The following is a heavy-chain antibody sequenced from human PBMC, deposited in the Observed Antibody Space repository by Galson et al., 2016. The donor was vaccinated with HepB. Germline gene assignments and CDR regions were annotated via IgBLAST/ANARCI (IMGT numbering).Heavy chain of an antibody. J-gene: IGHJ4*02. CDR1: GDSISSGIYY. Sequence: TLSLTCTVSGDSISSGIYYWSWIRQPAGKGLEWIGRINTSGTTNYNPSLRSRVTISVDTSKNQFSLKLRSVTAGDTAVYYCSREVFGRKISVWGPGTLVTVSS. CDR3: SREVFGRKISV. V-gene: IGHV4-61*02. CDR2: INTSGTT. D-gene: IGHD6-19*01.